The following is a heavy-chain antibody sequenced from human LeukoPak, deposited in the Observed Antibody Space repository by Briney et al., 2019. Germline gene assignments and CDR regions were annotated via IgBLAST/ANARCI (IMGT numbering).Heavy chain of an antibody. CDR2: IKQDGGEK. Sequence: GGSLRLSCAASGFTFSTYWMSWVRQAPGKGLEWVGNIKQDGGEKNYVGSVRGRFTISRDNAKNSLYMQMNSLRAEDTAVYYCARDHLTVGATGSSDIWGQGTMVTVSS. J-gene: IGHJ3*02. D-gene: IGHD4-23*01. V-gene: IGHV3-7*03. CDR1: GFTFSTYW. CDR3: ARDHLTVGATGSSDI.